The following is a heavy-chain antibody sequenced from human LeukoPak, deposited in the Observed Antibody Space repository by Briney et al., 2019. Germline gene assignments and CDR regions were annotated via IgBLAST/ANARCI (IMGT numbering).Heavy chain of an antibody. V-gene: IGHV3-7*01. CDR2: IKQDGSEK. Sequence: GGSLRLSCAASGFTFSYYGMHWVRQAPGKGLEWVANIKQDGSEKYYVDSVKGRFTISRDNAKNSLYLQMNSLRAEDTAVYYCARVNAKAGYSSSWYPTNFDYWGQGTLVTVSS. CDR1: GFTFSYYG. J-gene: IGHJ4*02. CDR3: ARVNAKAGYSSSWYPTNFDY. D-gene: IGHD6-13*01.